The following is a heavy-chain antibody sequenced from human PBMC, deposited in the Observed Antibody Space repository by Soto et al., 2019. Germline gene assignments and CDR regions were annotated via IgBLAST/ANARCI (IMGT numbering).Heavy chain of an antibody. CDR2: INPKSGGT. D-gene: IGHD2-8*01. Sequence: ASVKVSCKASGGTFSSYAISWVRQAPGQGLEWLGRINPKSGGTSTAQKFQGWVTMTTDTSISTASMELTRLTSDDTAIYYCARGDSTDCSNGVCSFFYNHDMDVWGQGTTVTVSS. CDR1: GGTFSSYA. J-gene: IGHJ6*02. CDR3: ARGDSTDCSNGVCSFFYNHDMDV. V-gene: IGHV1-2*04.